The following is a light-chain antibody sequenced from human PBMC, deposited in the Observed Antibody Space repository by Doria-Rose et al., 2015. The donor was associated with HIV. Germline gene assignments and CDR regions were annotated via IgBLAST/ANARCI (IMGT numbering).Light chain of an antibody. V-gene: IGKV3-20*01. CDR1: QSFSSTY. CDR2: DGS. CDR3: RQYGTSWT. J-gene: IGKJ1*01. Sequence: EIVLTQSPGTLSLSPGERATLSCRASQSFSSTYLAWYQQKPGQAPSLLIYDGSTRATGIPDRFSASGSGTDFTLTINRLEPVDFALYYCRQYGTSWTFGQGTKVEI.